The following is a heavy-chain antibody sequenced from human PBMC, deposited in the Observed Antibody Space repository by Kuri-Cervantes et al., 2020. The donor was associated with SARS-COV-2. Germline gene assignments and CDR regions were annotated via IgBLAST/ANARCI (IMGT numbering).Heavy chain of an antibody. CDR3: ARQYCTNGVCYTPFDY. Sequence: SETLSLTCTVSGGSISSYYWSWIRQPAGKGLEWIGRIHTSGSTNYNPSLKSRVTISVDTSKSQFSLKLSSVTAADTAVYYCARQYCTNGVCYTPFDYWGQGTLVTVSS. CDR2: IHTSGST. CDR1: GGSISSYY. V-gene: IGHV4-4*07. J-gene: IGHJ4*02. D-gene: IGHD2-8*01.